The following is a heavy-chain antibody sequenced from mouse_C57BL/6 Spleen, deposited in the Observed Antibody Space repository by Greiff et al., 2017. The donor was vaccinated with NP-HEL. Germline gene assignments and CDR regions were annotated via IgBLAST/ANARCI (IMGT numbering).Heavy chain of an antibody. CDR3: ARQGSNSYYYAMDY. CDR2: ISRGGSYT. CDR1: GFTFSSYG. D-gene: IGHD2-5*01. Sequence: EVQGVESGGDLVKPGGSLKLSCAASGFTFSSYGMSWVRQTPDKRLEWVATISRGGSYTYYPDSVQGRFTISRDNAKNTLYLQMISLKSEDTAMYYCARQGSNSYYYAMDYWGQGTSVTVSS. J-gene: IGHJ4*01. V-gene: IGHV5-6*01.